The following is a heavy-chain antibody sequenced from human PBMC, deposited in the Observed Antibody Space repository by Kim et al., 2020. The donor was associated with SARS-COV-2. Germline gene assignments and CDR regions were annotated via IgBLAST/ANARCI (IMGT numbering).Heavy chain of an antibody. V-gene: IGHV4-30-4*01. D-gene: IGHD4-17*01. CDR2: IYYSGST. J-gene: IGHJ4*02. CDR3: ATAGVHYGDRSFDY. CDR1: GGSISSGDYY. Sequence: SETLSLTCTVSGGSISSGDYYWSWIRQPPGKGLEWIGYIYYSGSTYYNPSLKSRVTISVDTSKNQFSLKLSSVTAADTAVYYCATAGVHYGDRSFDYWGQGTLVTVSS.